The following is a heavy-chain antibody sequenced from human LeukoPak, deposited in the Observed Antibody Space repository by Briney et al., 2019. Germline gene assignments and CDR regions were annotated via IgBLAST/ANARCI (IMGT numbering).Heavy chain of an antibody. Sequence: GGSLRLSCAASGFTFSSYEMNWVRQAPGKGLEWVSVVYSGGSTFYADSVKGRFTISRDNSKNTLYLHMNSLRAEDTAVYYCARPSWGSSSWYYFDYWGQGTLVTVSS. CDR2: VYSGGST. V-gene: IGHV3-53*01. D-gene: IGHD6-13*01. J-gene: IGHJ4*02. CDR1: GFTFSSYE. CDR3: ARPSWGSSSWYYFDY.